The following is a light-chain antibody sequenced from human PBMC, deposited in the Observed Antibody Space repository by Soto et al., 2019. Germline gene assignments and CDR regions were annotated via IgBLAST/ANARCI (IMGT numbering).Light chain of an antibody. J-gene: IGKJ4*01. CDR3: QQHTNWPLT. CDR1: QSVSNNY. CDR2: SAS. Sequence: EIVLTQSPGTLSLSPGERATLSCRASQSVSNNYLAWYQQKPGQAPRLLIYSASSRATGIPDRFSGSGSGTDYTLTISRLEPEDFAVYYCQQHTNWPLTFGGGTKVDIK. V-gene: IGKV3D-20*02.